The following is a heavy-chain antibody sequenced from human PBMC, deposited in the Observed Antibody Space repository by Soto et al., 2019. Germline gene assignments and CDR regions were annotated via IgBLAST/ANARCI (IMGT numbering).Heavy chain of an antibody. D-gene: IGHD2-8*02. CDR3: ARATATGGRAFDI. Sequence: GASLRLSCAPSGFICSSYDMSWVRQAPGKGLEWVSTMLVEDRTFYVDSVKGRFTISRDSSKNTVYLQMNSLTAGDTALYYCARATATGGRAFDICGQGTMVTVSS. CDR1: GFICSSYD. V-gene: IGHV3-23*01. CDR2: MLVEDRT. J-gene: IGHJ3*02.